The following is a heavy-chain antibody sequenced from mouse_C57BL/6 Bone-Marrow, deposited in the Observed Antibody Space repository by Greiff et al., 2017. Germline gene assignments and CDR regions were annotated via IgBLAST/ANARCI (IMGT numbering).Heavy chain of an antibody. Sequence: VKLQESGPGILQSSQTLSLTCSFSGFSLSTSGMGVSWIRQPSGKGLEWLAHIYWDDDKRYNPSLKSRLTISKDTSRNQVFLKITSVDTADTATYYCARYYGSSYLWYFDVWGTGTTVTVSS. D-gene: IGHD1-1*01. J-gene: IGHJ1*03. CDR2: IYWDDDK. V-gene: IGHV8-12*01. CDR1: GFSLSTSGMG. CDR3: ARYYGSSYLWYFDV.